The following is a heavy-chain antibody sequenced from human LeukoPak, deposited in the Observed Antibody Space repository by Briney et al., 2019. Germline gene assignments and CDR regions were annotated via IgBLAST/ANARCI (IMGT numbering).Heavy chain of an antibody. CDR1: GFTFSSYA. CDR3: PKYPRLAGGRAAY. D-gene: IGHD2-15*01. V-gene: IGHV3-23*01. Sequence: PGGSLRLSCAASGFTFSSYAMSWVRQAPGKGLEWVSAISGSGGSTYYADSVKGRFTISRDNSKNTLYLQMNSLRAEDTAVYYCPKYPRLAGGRAAYWGQGTLVTVSS. CDR2: ISGSGGST. J-gene: IGHJ4*02.